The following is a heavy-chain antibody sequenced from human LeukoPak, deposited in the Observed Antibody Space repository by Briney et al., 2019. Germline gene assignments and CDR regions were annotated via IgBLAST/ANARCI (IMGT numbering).Heavy chain of an antibody. CDR1: GFTFSSYG. Sequence: GGSLRLSCAASGFTFSSYGIGWVRQAPGKGLEWVAVIWYDGSNKYYADSVRGRFTISRENSKNTLYLQRNSLRAEDTAVYYCGRGYYGDYGYGMDVWGQGTTVTVSS. D-gene: IGHD4-17*01. J-gene: IGHJ6*02. V-gene: IGHV3-33*01. CDR2: IWYDGSNK. CDR3: GRGYYGDYGYGMDV.